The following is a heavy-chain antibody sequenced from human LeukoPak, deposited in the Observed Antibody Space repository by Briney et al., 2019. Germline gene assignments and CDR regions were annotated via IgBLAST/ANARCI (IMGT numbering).Heavy chain of an antibody. D-gene: IGHD5-18*01. CDR2: FYYSGST. J-gene: IGHJ3*02. V-gene: IGHV4-30-4*07. Sequence: SQTLSLTCAVSGGSISRGGYSWSWIRQPPGKGLEWIGYFYYSGSTNYNPSLKSRVTISVDTSKNQFSLKLSSVTAADTAVYYCARDRGYSYGFGSTRRDAFDIWGQGTMVTVSS. CDR1: GGSISRGGYS. CDR3: ARDRGYSYGFGSTRRDAFDI.